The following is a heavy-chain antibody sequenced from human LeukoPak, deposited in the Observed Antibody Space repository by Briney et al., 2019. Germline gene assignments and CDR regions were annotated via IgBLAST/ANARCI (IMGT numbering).Heavy chain of an antibody. J-gene: IGHJ4*02. D-gene: IGHD6-13*01. Sequence: SETLSLTCTVSGGSISGSSYYWSWIRQPPGKGLEWIGYIYYSGSTNYNPSLKSRVTISVDTSKNQFSLKLSSVTAADTAVYYCARASSSSWYYFDYWGQGTLVTVSS. CDR3: ARASSSSWYYFDY. CDR1: GGSISGSSYY. V-gene: IGHV4-61*01. CDR2: IYYSGST.